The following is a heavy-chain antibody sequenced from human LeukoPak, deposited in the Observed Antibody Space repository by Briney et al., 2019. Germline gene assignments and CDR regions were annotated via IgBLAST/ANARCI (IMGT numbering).Heavy chain of an antibody. V-gene: IGHV4-34*01. CDR2: INHSGST. J-gene: IGHJ3*02. D-gene: IGHD2-15*01. Sequence: SETLSLTCAVYGGSFSGYYWSWIRQPPGKGPEWIGEINHSGSTSYNPSLKSRVTISVDTSKNQFSLKLSSVTAADTAVYYCARTRVVVVVATINDAFDIWGQGTMVTVSS. CDR1: GGSFSGYY. CDR3: ARTRVVVVVATINDAFDI.